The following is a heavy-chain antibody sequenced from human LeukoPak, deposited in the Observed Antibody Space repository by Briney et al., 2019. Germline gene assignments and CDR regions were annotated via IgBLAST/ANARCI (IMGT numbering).Heavy chain of an antibody. J-gene: IGHJ5*02. CDR3: ARVGNGLELRRYGNWGATRYNWFDP. D-gene: IGHD1-7*01. V-gene: IGHV1-69*13. Sequence: SVKVSCKTSGYTFTTYGISWVRQAPGQGLEWMGGIIPIFGTANYAQKFQGRVTITADESTSTAYMELSSLRSEDTAVYYCARVGNGLELRRYGNWGATRYNWFDPWGQGTLVTVSS. CDR2: IIPIFGTA. CDR1: GYTFTTYG.